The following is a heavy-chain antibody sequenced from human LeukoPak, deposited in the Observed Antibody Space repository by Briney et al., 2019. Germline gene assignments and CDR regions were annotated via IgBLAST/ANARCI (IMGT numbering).Heavy chain of an antibody. V-gene: IGHV3-30*02. CDR3: AKTEQPLGYGDYTFDY. D-gene: IGHD4-17*01. Sequence: GGSLRLSCAASGFTFSSYGMHWVRQAPGKGLEWVAFIRYDGSNKYYADSVKGRFTISRDNSKNTLYLQMNSLRAEDTAVYYCAKTEQPLGYGDYTFDYWGQGTLVTVSS. CDR2: IRYDGSNK. J-gene: IGHJ4*02. CDR1: GFTFSSYG.